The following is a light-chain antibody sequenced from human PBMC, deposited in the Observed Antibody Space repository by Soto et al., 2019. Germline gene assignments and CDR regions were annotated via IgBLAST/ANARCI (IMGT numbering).Light chain of an antibody. CDR3: QQYGTSALT. CDR2: GTS. J-gene: IGKJ4*01. V-gene: IGKV3-20*01. Sequence: EIVLTQLPGALSLSQGERATLSCRASQSVSSSYLVWYQQRPGQPPRLLIYGTSTRAAGISDRFSGSGSGTDFTLTIYRLEPGDSAVYYCQQYGTSALTFGGGTKV. CDR1: QSVSSSY.